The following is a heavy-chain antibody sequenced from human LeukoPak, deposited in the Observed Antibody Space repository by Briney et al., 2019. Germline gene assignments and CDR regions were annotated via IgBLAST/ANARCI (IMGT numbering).Heavy chain of an antibody. V-gene: IGHV3-74*01. CDR3: ERVIMVRGVFDGLDP. Sequence: PGGSLRLSCAASGFTFSSYWMHWVRQAPGKELVWVSRINSDGSSTSYADSVKGRFTISRDNAKNTLYLQMNSLRAEDTAVYYCERVIMVRGVFDGLDPWGQGTLVTVSS. D-gene: IGHD3-10*01. CDR2: INSDGSST. J-gene: IGHJ5*02. CDR1: GFTFSSYW.